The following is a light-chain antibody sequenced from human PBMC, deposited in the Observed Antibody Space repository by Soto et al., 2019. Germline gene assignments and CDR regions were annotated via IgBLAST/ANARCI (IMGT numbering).Light chain of an antibody. CDR1: SSNIGARYD. Sequence: QSVLTQPPSVSGAPGQWVTITCTGSSSNIGARYDVHWYQQLPGTAPKLLIYGNSNRPSGVPDRSSGSNSGTSASLANTGLQAYDEDDYYGQSYDSWLSGWGLFGGGTKVTVL. J-gene: IGLJ2*01. V-gene: IGLV1-40*01. CDR2: GNS. CDR3: QSYDSWLSGWGL.